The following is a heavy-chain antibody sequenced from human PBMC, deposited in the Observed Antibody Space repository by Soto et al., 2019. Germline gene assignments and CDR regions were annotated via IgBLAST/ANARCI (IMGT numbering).Heavy chain of an antibody. CDR2: VFHSGNT. V-gene: IGHV4-59*01. D-gene: IGHD5-18*01. J-gene: IGHJ2*01. CDR3: ARGTQLWYSRHFDV. Sequence: QLQLQESGPGLVTPSETLSLTCTISGGSISTYYWGFTRQPPGKGLEWVAYVFHSGNTDSNPSLKSRVTMSVDTSKNQFSLKLKSVTAADTAVYYCARGTQLWYSRHFDVWGRGTLVTVSS. CDR1: GGSISTYY.